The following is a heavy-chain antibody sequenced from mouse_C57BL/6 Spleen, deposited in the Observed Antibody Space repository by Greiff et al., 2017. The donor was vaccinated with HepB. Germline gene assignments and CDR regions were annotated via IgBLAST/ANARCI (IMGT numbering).Heavy chain of an antibody. CDR1: GYTFTGYW. J-gene: IGHJ3*01. Sequence: QVQLKESGAELMKPGASVKLSCKATGYTFTGYWIEWVKQRPGHGLEWIGEILPGSGSTNYNQKFKGKATITADTSSNTAYMQLSSLTTEDSALYYCARSPQLWRFAYWGQGTLVTVSA. CDR3: ARSPQLWRFAY. CDR2: ILPGSGST. V-gene: IGHV1-9*01. D-gene: IGHD3-1*01.